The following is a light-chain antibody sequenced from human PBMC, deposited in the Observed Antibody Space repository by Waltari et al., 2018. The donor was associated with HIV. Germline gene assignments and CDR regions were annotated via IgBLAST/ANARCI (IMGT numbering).Light chain of an antibody. J-gene: IGLJ1*01. CDR3: AAWDDSLSVYV. Sequence: QSVLTQPPSASGTPGQRVTISCSGSSSNIGSNYVYWYQQLPGTAPKPLIYRDTPRPSGVPARFSGSTSGTSAALASSGLRSEDEADYFCAAWDDSLSVYVFGTGTKVTVL. V-gene: IGLV1-47*01. CDR1: SSNIGSNY. CDR2: RDT.